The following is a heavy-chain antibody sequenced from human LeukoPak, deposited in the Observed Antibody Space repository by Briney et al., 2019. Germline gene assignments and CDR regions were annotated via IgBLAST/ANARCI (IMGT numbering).Heavy chain of an antibody. J-gene: IGHJ4*02. Sequence: GGSLRLSCAASGFTFNAYAIHWVRQAPGKGLEWASLVKGDGVTTDYANSVKGRFTVSRDNSKNSLYLQMSNLRTEDTALYYCVRDTGSGWDFDYWGQGTLVTVSS. CDR1: GFTFNAYA. CDR3: VRDTGSGWDFDY. V-gene: IGHV3-43*02. CDR2: VKGDGVTT. D-gene: IGHD6-19*01.